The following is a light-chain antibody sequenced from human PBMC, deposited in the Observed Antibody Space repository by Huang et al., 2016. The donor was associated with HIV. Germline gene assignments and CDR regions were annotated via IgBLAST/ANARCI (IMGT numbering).Light chain of an antibody. CDR3: QQYHSWPPGYT. J-gene: IGKJ2*01. CDR2: DAS. V-gene: IGKV3-15*01. Sequence: EVVMTQSPATLSVSPGERATLPGRASQSVRSYLAWYQQKPGQAPRLLIYDASTRATGIPARFSGSGSGTEFTLTISSLQSEDFAIYYCQQYHSWPPGYTFGRGTKLEIK. CDR1: QSVRSY.